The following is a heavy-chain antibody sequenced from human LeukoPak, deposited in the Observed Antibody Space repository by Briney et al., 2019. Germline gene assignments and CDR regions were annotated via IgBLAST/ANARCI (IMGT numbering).Heavy chain of an antibody. D-gene: IGHD3-10*01. Sequence: GGSLRLSCAASGFNFRTYAMSWVRQAPGKGLEWVSAISGSDPGTYHADSVKGRFTISRDSSKNTLYLQMNSLRVDDTAVYYCAKDGTRGIRFGKIPHYFDYWGQGTLVTVSS. CDR1: GFNFRTYA. J-gene: IGHJ4*02. V-gene: IGHV3-23*01. CDR2: ISGSDPGT. CDR3: AKDGTRGIRFGKIPHYFDY.